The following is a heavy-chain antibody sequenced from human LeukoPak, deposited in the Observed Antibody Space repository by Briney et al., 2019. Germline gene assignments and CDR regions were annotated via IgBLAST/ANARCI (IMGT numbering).Heavy chain of an antibody. J-gene: IGHJ3*02. V-gene: IGHV1-18*01. Sequence: EASVKVSCKASGYTFTSYGISWVRQAPGQGLEWMGWISAYNGNTNYAQKLQGRVTMTTGTSTSTAYMELRSLRSDDTAVYYCARDRAPRYCSGGSCYTDAFDIWGQGTMVTVSS. CDR3: ARDRAPRYCSGGSCYTDAFDI. CDR2: ISAYNGNT. CDR1: GYTFTSYG. D-gene: IGHD2-15*01.